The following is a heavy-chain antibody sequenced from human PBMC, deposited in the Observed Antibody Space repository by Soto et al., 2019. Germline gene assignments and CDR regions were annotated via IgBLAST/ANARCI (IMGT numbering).Heavy chain of an antibody. CDR3: ARAQYSSSWYPFDY. D-gene: IGHD6-13*01. J-gene: IGHJ4*02. Sequence: QVQLVESGGGVVQPGRSLRLSCAASGFIFSNYGMHWVHQAPGKGLEWVAVIWYDGSNKYYADSLKGRFTISRDNSKNTLYLQMNSLRAEDTAVYYCARAQYSSSWYPFDYWGQGTLVTVSS. V-gene: IGHV3-33*01. CDR2: IWYDGSNK. CDR1: GFIFSNYG.